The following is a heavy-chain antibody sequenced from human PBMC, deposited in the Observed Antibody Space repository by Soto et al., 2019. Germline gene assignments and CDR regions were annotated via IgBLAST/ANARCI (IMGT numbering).Heavy chain of an antibody. J-gene: IGHJ4*02. V-gene: IGHV4-31*03. D-gene: IGHD2-8*02. CDR2: INYSGTT. CDR3: ARYCSGSVCYKYFDY. Sequence: SETLSLTCTVSGGSVTSGGYYWSWIRHYPGKGLEWIGYINYSGTTYYNPTLKTRVTITVHTSKNKLTLKLRSVTAADTAVDYCARYCSGSVCYKYFDYWGQGTQVTVSS. CDR1: GGSVTSGGYY.